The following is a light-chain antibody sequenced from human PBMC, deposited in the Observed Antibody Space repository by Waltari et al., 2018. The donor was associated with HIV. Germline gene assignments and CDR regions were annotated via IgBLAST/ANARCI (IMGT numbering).Light chain of an antibody. CDR3: DSRDTSGNHVV. CDR1: SLSFYY. Sequence: SSELTQDPAVSVALGQTVRITCQGYSLSFYYATWYQQKPGQAPFLLVYGQNNRPSGIPDRFSGSSSGNTASLTITGAQAEDEADYYCDSRDTSGNHVVFGGGTKVTVL. V-gene: IGLV3-19*01. J-gene: IGLJ2*01. CDR2: GQN.